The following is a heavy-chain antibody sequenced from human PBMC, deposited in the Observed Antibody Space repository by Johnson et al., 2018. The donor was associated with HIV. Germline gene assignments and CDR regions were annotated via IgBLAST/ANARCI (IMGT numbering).Heavy chain of an antibody. CDR3: ARELGYCSGGSCHDAFDI. D-gene: IGHD2-15*01. J-gene: IGHJ3*02. Sequence: MLLVESGGGVVRPGGSLRLSCAASGFTFDDYGMSWVRQAPGKGLEWVSGITWNGGRTGYADSVKGRFTISRDNAKNSLYLQMNSLRAEDTALYYCARELGYCSGGSCHDAFDIWGQGTMVTVSS. CDR2: ITWNGGRT. CDR1: GFTFDDYG. V-gene: IGHV3-20*04.